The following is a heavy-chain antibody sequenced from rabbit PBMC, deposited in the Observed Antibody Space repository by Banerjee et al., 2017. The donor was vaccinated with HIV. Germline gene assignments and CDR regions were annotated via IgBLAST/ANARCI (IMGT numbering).Heavy chain of an antibody. CDR2: ISASNSGNT. D-gene: IGHD2-1*01. CDR1: GFSFSSGYY. CDR3: ARDYGARIYRLNL. Sequence: QSLEESGGDLVKPGASLTLTCTASGFSFSSGYYMCWVRQAPGKGLELIACISASNSGNTYYASWAKGRFTITKPSSTTVTLQLSSLTAADTATYFCARDYGARIYRLNLWGQGTPSPS. V-gene: IGHV1S40*01. J-gene: IGHJ3*01.